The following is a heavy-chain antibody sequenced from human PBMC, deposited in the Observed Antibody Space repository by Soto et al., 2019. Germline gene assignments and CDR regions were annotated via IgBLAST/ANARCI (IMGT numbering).Heavy chain of an antibody. CDR2: IFPGDSET. J-gene: IGHJ4*02. CDR3: ARHRTLYYDSDDLYSYYFDN. CDR1: GYNFANYW. D-gene: IGHD3-9*01. Sequence: GESLKISCKASGYNFANYWIAWVRQRPGKGLEWMGLIFPGDSETKFAPSFQGHVALSVDASAGTALLHWDSLEASDSATYFCARHRTLYYDSDDLYSYYFDNWGQGSQVTVSS. V-gene: IGHV5-51*01.